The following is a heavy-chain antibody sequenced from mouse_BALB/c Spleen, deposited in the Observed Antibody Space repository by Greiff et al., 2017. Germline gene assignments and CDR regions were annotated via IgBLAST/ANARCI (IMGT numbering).Heavy chain of an antibody. J-gene: IGHJ4*01. Sequence: EVHLVESGGDLVKPGGSLKLSCAASGFTFSSYGMSWVRQTPDKRLEWVATISSGGSYTYYPDSVKGRFTISRDNAKNTLYLQMSSLKSEDTAMYYCANYYGSSYDYYAMDYWGQGTSVTVSS. CDR3: ANYYGSSYDYYAMDY. D-gene: IGHD1-1*01. CDR1: GFTFSSYG. V-gene: IGHV5-6*01. CDR2: ISSGGSYT.